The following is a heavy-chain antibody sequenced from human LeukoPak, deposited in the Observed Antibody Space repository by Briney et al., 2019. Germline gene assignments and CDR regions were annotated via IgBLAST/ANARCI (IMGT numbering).Heavy chain of an antibody. CDR1: GFTFTTYW. J-gene: IGHJ4*02. CDR2: IKQDGSEQ. D-gene: IGHD3-22*01. CDR3: AREGTMISSFDY. Sequence: GGSLRLSCAASGFTFTTYWMGWVRQAPGKGLEWVANIKQDGSEQYYVDSVKGRFTISRDNAKNSLYLEMNSLRVDDTAVYYCAREGTMISSFDYWGQGTLVTVSS. V-gene: IGHV3-7*01.